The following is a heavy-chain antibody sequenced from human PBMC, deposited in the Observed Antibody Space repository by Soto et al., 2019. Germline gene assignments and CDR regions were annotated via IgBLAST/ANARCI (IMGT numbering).Heavy chain of an antibody. CDR1: GGTFSSYA. CDR3: ARVHYYGSGSYYDNVHNWFDP. Sequence: GASVKVSCKASGGTFSSYAISWVRQAPGQGLEWMGGIIPIFGTANYAQKFQGRVTITADKSKSTAYMELSSLRSEDTAVYYCARVHYYGSGSYYDNVHNWFDPWGQGTLVTVSS. J-gene: IGHJ5*02. CDR2: IIPIFGTA. V-gene: IGHV1-69*06. D-gene: IGHD3-10*01.